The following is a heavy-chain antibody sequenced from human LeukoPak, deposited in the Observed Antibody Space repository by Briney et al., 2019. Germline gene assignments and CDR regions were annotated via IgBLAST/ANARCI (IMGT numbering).Heavy chain of an antibody. CDR2: MNPNSGNT. Sequence: ASVKVSCKASGYTSTSYDINWVRQATGQGLEWMGWMNPNSGNTGYAQKFQGRVTMTRNTSISTAYMELGSLRSEDTAVYYCARGLWSVPAAEFDPWGQGTLVTVSS. CDR1: GYTSTSYD. J-gene: IGHJ5*02. D-gene: IGHD2-2*01. CDR3: ARGLWSVPAAEFDP. V-gene: IGHV1-8*01.